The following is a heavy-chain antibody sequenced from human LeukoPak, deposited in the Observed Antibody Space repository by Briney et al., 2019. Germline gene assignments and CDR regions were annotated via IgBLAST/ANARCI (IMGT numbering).Heavy chain of an antibody. D-gene: IGHD3-9*01. CDR3: ASEGGGFYDLLTDYYAADY. CDR1: GFTFRSYA. Sequence: GGSLRLSCAASGFTFRSYAMSWVRQAPGKGLEWVSGISGSGGSTYYADSVKGRHTISGDNSKNTLYLQMSSLRAEDTAVYYCASEGGGFYDLLTDYYAADYWGRGTLVTVSS. J-gene: IGHJ4*02. CDR2: ISGSGGST. V-gene: IGHV3-23*01.